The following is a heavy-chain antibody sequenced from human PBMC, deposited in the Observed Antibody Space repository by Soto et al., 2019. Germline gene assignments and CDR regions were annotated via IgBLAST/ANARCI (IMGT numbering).Heavy chain of an antibody. V-gene: IGHV1-46*01. CDR2: INPSGGST. CDR3: ARLSCSSTSCYIYYYYGMDV. CDR1: GYTFTRYY. D-gene: IGHD2-2*02. J-gene: IGHJ6*02. Sequence: SVKVSCKASGYTFTRYYMHWVRQAPGQGLEWMGIINPSGGSTSYAQKFQGRVTMTTDTSTSTAYMELRSLRSDDTAVYYCARLSCSSTSCYIYYYYGMDVWGQGTTVTVSS.